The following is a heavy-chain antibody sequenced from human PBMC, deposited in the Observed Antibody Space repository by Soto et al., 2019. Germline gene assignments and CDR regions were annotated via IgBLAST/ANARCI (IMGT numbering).Heavy chain of an antibody. J-gene: IGHJ6*02. V-gene: IGHV3-33*01. D-gene: IGHD5-18*01. CDR2: IWYDGSNK. CDR3: ARDTAMADYYYGMDV. CDR1: GFTFSSYG. Sequence: PGGSLRLSCAASGFTFSSYGMHWVRQAPGKGLEWVAVIWYDGSNKYYADSVKGRFTISRDNSKNTLYLQMNSLRAEDTAVYYCARDTAMADYYYGMDVRGQGTTVTVSS.